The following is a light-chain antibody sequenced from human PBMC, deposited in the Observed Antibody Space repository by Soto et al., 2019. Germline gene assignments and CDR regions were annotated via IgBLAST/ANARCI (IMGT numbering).Light chain of an antibody. CDR2: GAS. J-gene: IGKJ4*01. CDR3: QQYGSSPLT. V-gene: IGKV3-20*01. Sequence: EIVMTQSPATLSVSPGERATLSCRASQSVRSSFLAWYQQKPGQAPSLLIYGASTRATGIPDRFSGSGSGTDFSLTISRLEPEDFAVYYCQQYGSSPLTFGGGTKVDNK. CDR1: QSVRSSF.